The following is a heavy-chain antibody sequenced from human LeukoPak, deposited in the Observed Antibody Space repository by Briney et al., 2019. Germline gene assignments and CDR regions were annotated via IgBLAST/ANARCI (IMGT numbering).Heavy chain of an antibody. J-gene: IGHJ5*02. D-gene: IGHD4-17*01. CDR3: ARGAMTTVTTGLRFDP. Sequence: PEASVEVSCTASGSTFTDYYMHWVRQAPGQGLEWMGWINPNSGGTNFAQKFQGRVTMTRDTSISTAYMELNRLRSDDTAVYYCARGAMTTVTTGLRFDPWGQGTLVTVSS. V-gene: IGHV1-2*02. CDR1: GSTFTDYY. CDR2: INPNSGGT.